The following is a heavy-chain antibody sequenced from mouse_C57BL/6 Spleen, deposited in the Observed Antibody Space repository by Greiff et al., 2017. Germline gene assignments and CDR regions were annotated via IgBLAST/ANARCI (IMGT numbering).Heavy chain of an antibody. CDR3: AGWYYGSPYFDY. CDR2: IYPSDSET. Sequence: VQLQQPGAELVRPGSSVKLSCKASGYTFTSYWMDWVKQRPGQGLEWIGNIYPSDSETHYNQKFKDKATLTVDKSSSTAYMQLSSLTSEDSAVYYCAGWYYGSPYFDYWGQGTTLTVSS. D-gene: IGHD1-1*01. V-gene: IGHV1-61*01. CDR1: GYTFTSYW. J-gene: IGHJ2*01.